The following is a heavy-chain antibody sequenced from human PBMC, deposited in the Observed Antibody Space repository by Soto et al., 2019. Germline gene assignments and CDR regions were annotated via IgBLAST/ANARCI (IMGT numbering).Heavy chain of an antibody. V-gene: IGHV1-8*01. CDR1: GYTFTSYD. Sequence: ASVKVSCKASGYTFTSYDINWVRQATGQGLEWMVWMNPNSCNTGYAQKFQGRVTMTRNTSISTAYMELSSLRSEDTAVYYCARGVHCSGGSCYPYNWFDPWGQGTLVTVSS. CDR2: MNPNSCNT. CDR3: ARGVHCSGGSCYPYNWFDP. J-gene: IGHJ5*02. D-gene: IGHD2-15*01.